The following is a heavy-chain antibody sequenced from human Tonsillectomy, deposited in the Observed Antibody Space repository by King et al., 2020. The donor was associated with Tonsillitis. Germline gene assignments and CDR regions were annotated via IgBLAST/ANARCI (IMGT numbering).Heavy chain of an antibody. Sequence: KLVQSGAEVKKPGASVKVSCKTSGYTFSDSYIHWVRQAPGQGLEWMGWVNPVGGGTYYAQKFQARVTMTRDTSITTAYMELTSLTSDDTAVYFCARGNVMMVFVLDDYWGQGTQITVSS. D-gene: IGHD2-8*01. V-gene: IGHV1-2*02. CDR3: ARGNVMMVFVLDDY. CDR1: GYTFSDSY. J-gene: IGHJ4*02. CDR2: VNPVGGGT.